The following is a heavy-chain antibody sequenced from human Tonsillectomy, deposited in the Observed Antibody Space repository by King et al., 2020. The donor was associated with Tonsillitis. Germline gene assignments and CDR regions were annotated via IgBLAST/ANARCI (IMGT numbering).Heavy chain of an antibody. CDR2: IYYSGST. CDR1: GGSISSYY. J-gene: IGHJ3*02. V-gene: IGHV4-59*01. D-gene: IGHD4-23*01. CDR3: ARDRGGNSGFVGVDI. Sequence: VQLQESGPGLVKPSETLSLTCTVSGGSISSYYWSWIRQPPGKGLEWIGYIYYSGSTNYNHSLKSRVTISVDTSKNQFSLKLSSVTAADTAVYYCARDRGGNSGFVGVDIWGQGTMVTVSS.